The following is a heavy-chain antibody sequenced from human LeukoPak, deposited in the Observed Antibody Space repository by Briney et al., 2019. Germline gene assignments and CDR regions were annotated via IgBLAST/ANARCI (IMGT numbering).Heavy chain of an antibody. CDR1: GFTFDDYA. CDR3: ARADWDNGIVY. CDR2: ISWNSGSI. V-gene: IGHV3-9*01. D-gene: IGHD3/OR15-3a*01. Sequence: PGRSLRLSCAASGFTFDDYAMHWVRQAPGKGLEWVSGISWNSGSIGYADSVKGRFTISRDNAKNSLYLQMNSLRAEDTAVYYCARADWDNGIVYWGQGTLVTVSS. J-gene: IGHJ4*02.